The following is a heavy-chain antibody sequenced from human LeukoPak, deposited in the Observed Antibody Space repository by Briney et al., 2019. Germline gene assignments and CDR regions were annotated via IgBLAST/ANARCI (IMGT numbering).Heavy chain of an antibody. Sequence: SETLSLTCTVSGVSISSYYWSWIRQPPGKGLEWIGYIYYSGSTNYNPSLKSRVTISVDTSKNQFSLKLSSVTAADTAVYYCARDYSGIRFDYWGQGTLVTVSS. D-gene: IGHD5-12*01. V-gene: IGHV4-59*01. CDR2: IYYSGST. CDR1: GVSISSYY. CDR3: ARDYSGIRFDY. J-gene: IGHJ4*02.